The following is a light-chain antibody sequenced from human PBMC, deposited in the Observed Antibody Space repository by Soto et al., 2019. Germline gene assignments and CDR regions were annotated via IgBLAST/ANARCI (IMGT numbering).Light chain of an antibody. CDR1: QSISSY. CDR3: QQSYSTPRT. J-gene: IGKJ2*02. CDR2: AAS. V-gene: IGKV1-39*01. Sequence: DIQMTQSPSSLSASVGDRVTITCRASQSISSYLNWYQQKPGKAPKLVIYAASSLQSGVPSRFSGRGSGTDFTLTISSLQPEDFSTYYCQQSYSTPRTFGQGTKLEIK.